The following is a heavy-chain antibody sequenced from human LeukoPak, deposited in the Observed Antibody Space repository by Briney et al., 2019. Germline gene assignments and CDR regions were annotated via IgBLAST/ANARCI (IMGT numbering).Heavy chain of an antibody. CDR1: GGSISSSSYY. CDR3: ARDMFRGLLWFGELFFDY. V-gene: IGHV4-39*07. D-gene: IGHD3-10*01. CDR2: IYYSGST. J-gene: IGHJ4*02. Sequence: SETLSLTCTVSGGSISSSSYYWGWIRQPPGKGLEWIGSIYYSGSTYYNPSLKSRVTISVDTSKNQFSLKLSSVTAADTAVYYCARDMFRGLLWFGELFFDYWGQGTLVTVSS.